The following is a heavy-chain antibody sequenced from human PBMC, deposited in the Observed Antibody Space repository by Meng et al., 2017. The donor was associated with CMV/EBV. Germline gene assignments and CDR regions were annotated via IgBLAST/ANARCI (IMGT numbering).Heavy chain of an antibody. Sequence: GESLKISCAASGFTFTGYYMHWVRQAPGQGLEWMGWINPNSGGTNYAQKFQGRVTMTRDTSISTAYMELSRLRSDDTAVYYCASTDVVGEDYYYGMDVRGQGTTVTVSS. D-gene: IGHD3-16*01. J-gene: IGHJ6*02. CDR3: ASTDVVGEDYYYGMDV. V-gene: IGHV1-2*02. CDR1: GFTFTGYY. CDR2: INPNSGGT.